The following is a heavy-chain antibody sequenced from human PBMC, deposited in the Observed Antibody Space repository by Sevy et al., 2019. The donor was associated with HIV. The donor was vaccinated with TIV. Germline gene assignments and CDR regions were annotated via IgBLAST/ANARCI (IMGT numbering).Heavy chain of an antibody. CDR1: GGSISSYY. J-gene: IGHJ3*02. CDR3: ARGEDTVRGVIITNDAFDI. Sequence: SETLSLTCTVSGGSISSYYWSWIRQPPGKGLEWIGYIYYSGSTNYNPSLKSRVTISVDTSKNQFSLMLSSVTAADTAVYYCARGEDTVRGVIITNDAFDIWGQGTMVTVSS. CDR2: IYYSGST. D-gene: IGHD3-10*02. V-gene: IGHV4-59*01.